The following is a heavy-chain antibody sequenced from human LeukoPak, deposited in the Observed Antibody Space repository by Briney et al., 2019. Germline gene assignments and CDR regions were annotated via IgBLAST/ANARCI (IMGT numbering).Heavy chain of an antibody. CDR1: GGSISSYY. D-gene: IGHD2-15*01. J-gene: IGHJ2*01. CDR2: IYYSGST. CDR3: ARVHCSGGRCFLFYDL. V-gene: IGHV4-59*08. Sequence: SETLSLTCTVSGGSISSYYWSWIRQPPGKGLEWIGYIYYSGSTNYNPSLKSRVTISVDTSKNQFSLKLNSVTAADTAIYYCARVHCSGGRCFLFYDLWGRGTLVTVSS.